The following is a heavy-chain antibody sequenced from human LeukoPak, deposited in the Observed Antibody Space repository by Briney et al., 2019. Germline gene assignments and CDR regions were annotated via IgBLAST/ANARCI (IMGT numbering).Heavy chain of an antibody. J-gene: IGHJ4*02. CDR2: IYSGGST. V-gene: IGHV3-66*01. Sequence: GGSLRLSCAASGFTVSSNYMSWVRQAPGKGLEWVSVIYSGGSTYYADSVKGRFTISRDNSKNTLYLQMNSLRAEDTAVYYCARDPSYYYDSSGYYYGTSWGQGTLVTVSS. CDR1: GFTVSSNY. D-gene: IGHD3-22*01. CDR3: ARDPSYYYDSSGYYYGTS.